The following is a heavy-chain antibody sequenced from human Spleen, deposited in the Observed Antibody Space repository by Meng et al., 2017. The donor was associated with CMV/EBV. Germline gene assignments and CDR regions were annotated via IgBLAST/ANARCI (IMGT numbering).Heavy chain of an antibody. CDR1: GFTFRSFL. Sequence: GESLKISCAASGFTFRSFLMYWVRQAPGKGLEWVGRIKSKTDGGTTDYAAPVKGRFTIARDDSKNTLYLQMDSLKTEDTAVYYCTTGVLIGTGTAFDIWGQGTMVTVSS. CDR2: IKSKTDGGTT. D-gene: IGHD2-8*02. CDR3: TTGVLIGTGTAFDI. V-gene: IGHV3-15*01. J-gene: IGHJ3*02.